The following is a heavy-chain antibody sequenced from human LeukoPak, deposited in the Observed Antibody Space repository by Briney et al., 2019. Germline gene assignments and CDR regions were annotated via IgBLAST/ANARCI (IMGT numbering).Heavy chain of an antibody. Sequence: SETLSLTCTVSGGSISSSSYYWGWIRQPPRKGLEWIGSIYYSGSTYYNPSLKSRVTISVDTSKNQFSLKLSSVTAADTAVYYCATQGSSWYEKWFDPWGQGTLVTVSS. CDR1: GGSISSSSYY. CDR2: IYYSGST. J-gene: IGHJ5*02. V-gene: IGHV4-39*01. CDR3: ATQGSSWYEKWFDP. D-gene: IGHD6-13*01.